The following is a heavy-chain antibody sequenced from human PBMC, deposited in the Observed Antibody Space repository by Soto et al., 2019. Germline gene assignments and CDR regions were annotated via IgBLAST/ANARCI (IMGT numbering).Heavy chain of an antibody. CDR3: ARGGSNDWQVAFDI. CDR1: GGSFSTYY. Sequence: SETLSLTCVVSGGSFSTYYYNWIRQSPGKGLEWIGEINHSGSNNCSPSLKSRVTMSLDTSKNQFSLKLTSVTAADTAVYYCARGGSNDWQVAFDIWGQGTMVTVSS. CDR2: INHSGSN. V-gene: IGHV4-34*01. J-gene: IGHJ3*02. D-gene: IGHD3-9*01.